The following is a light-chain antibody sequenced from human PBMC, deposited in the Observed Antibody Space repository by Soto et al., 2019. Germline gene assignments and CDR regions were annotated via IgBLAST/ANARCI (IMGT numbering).Light chain of an antibody. CDR1: QSLRSSY. Sequence: EIVLTQSPGTRSLSPGERATLSCRASQSLRSSYLAWYQQKPGQAPRVIIYGVSNRVAGIPDRFSGSGSGTDFTLTISRLEPEDFAVYYCQQYDGAPRTFGKGTKVDIK. CDR2: GVS. V-gene: IGKV3-20*01. CDR3: QQYDGAPRT. J-gene: IGKJ1*01.